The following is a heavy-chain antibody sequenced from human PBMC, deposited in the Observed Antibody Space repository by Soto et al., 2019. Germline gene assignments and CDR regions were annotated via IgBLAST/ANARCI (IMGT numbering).Heavy chain of an antibody. CDR3: ARDSGAVALYYYYGMDV. CDR2: ISYDGSNK. Sequence: QVQLVESGGGVVQPGRSLRLSCAASGFTFSSYAMHWVRQAPGKGLEWVAVISYDGSNKYYADSVKGRFTISRDNSKNTLYLQMNSLRAEDTAVYYCARDSGAVALYYYYGMDVWGQGTTVTVSS. J-gene: IGHJ6*02. CDR1: GFTFSSYA. V-gene: IGHV3-30-3*01. D-gene: IGHD6-19*01.